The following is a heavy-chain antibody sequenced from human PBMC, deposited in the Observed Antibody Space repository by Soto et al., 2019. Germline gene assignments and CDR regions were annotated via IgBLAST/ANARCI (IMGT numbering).Heavy chain of an antibody. J-gene: IGHJ4*02. CDR1: GYTFTSYG. CDR3: ARVRDYDYFDY. CDR2: ISAYNGNT. Sequence: GASVKVSCKASGYTFTSYGISWVRQAPGQGLEWMGWISAYNGNTNYAQKLQGRVTTATDTSTSTAYMELRSLRSDDTAVYYCARVRDYDYFDYWGQGTLVTVSS. D-gene: IGHD3-16*01. V-gene: IGHV1-18*01.